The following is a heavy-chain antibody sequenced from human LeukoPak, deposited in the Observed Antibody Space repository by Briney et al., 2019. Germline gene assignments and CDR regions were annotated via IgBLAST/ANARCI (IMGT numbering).Heavy chain of an antibody. D-gene: IGHD4-17*01. J-gene: IGHJ3*02. V-gene: IGHV4-38-2*02. Sequence: SETLSLTCTVSGYSISSGYYWGWIRQPPGKGLEWIGSIYHSGSTYYNPSLKSRVTISVDTSKNQFSLKLSSVTAADTAVYYCAAYGDYEGAFDIWGQGTTVTVSS. CDR2: IYHSGST. CDR1: GYSISSGYY. CDR3: AAYGDYEGAFDI.